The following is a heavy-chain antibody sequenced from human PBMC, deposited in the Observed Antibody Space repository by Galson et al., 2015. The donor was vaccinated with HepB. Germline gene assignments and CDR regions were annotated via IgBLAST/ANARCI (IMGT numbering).Heavy chain of an antibody. Sequence: SVKVSCKASGGTFSSYTFCWVRQAPGQGLQWMGRIIPMIGVANYAQKFQGRVTITADKSTSTAYMELSSLRSDDTAVYYCGGAYYDASGFYGFEMWGQGTMVTVSS. CDR2: IIPMIGVA. J-gene: IGHJ3*02. CDR1: GGTFSSYT. CDR3: GGAYYDASGFYGFEM. D-gene: IGHD3-22*01. V-gene: IGHV1-69*02.